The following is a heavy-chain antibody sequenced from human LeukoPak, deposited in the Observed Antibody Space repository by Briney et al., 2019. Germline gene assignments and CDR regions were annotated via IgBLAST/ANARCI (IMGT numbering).Heavy chain of an antibody. Sequence: ASVKVSCKASGYTFTGYYMHWVRQAPGQGLEWMGWINPNSGGTNYAQKFQGRVTMTRDTSISTAYMGLSRLRSDDTAVYYCASLRYYDSSGFGYWGQGTLVTVSS. J-gene: IGHJ4*02. CDR2: INPNSGGT. D-gene: IGHD3-22*01. CDR1: GYTFTGYY. CDR3: ASLRYYDSSGFGY. V-gene: IGHV1-2*02.